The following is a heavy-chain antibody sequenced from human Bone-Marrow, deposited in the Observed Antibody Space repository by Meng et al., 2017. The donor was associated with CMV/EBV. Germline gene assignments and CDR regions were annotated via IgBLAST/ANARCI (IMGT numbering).Heavy chain of an antibody. CDR3: SRAGQQLVRVWFDP. CDR1: GFTFGSFA. V-gene: IGHV3-30-3*01. J-gene: IGHJ5*02. CDR2: ISYDGSNK. D-gene: IGHD6-13*01. Sequence: QLGESGEEVKKPGSSAKVSCKASGFTFGSFAMYWFRQASDTGLELVAVISYDGSNKYSADSVKGRFTISRDNSKNTVYLQRNSLKAEDKAVYYCSRAGQQLVRVWFDPWGQGTLVTVSS.